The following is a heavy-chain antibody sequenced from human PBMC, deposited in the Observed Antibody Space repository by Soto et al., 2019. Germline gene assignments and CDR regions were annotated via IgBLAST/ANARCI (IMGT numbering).Heavy chain of an antibody. Sequence: SETLSLTCTVSGGSISSYYWSWIRQPPGKGLEWIGYIYNSGNTNYNPSLKSRVSISVDTPKNQFSLKLSSVTAADTAVYYCARATVTLVRGVIRGHAFDIWRQGTMVTVSS. CDR3: ARATVTLVRGVIRGHAFDI. CDR2: IYNSGNT. D-gene: IGHD3-10*01. V-gene: IGHV4-59*01. J-gene: IGHJ3*02. CDR1: GGSISSYY.